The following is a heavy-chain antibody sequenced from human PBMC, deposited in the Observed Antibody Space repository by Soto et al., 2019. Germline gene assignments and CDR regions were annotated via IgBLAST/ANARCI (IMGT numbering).Heavy chain of an antibody. CDR2: IYNSGST. CDR3: ARPKTIGAAAGKGWFDP. J-gene: IGHJ5*02. Sequence: SETLSLTCTVSGGSISSYYWSWIRQPPGKGLEWIGYIYNSGSTNYNPSLKSRVTISVDPSKNQFSLKLTSVTAADTAMYYCARPKTIGAAAGKGWFDPWGQGTLVTVSS. CDR1: GGSISSYY. V-gene: IGHV4-4*08. D-gene: IGHD6-13*01.